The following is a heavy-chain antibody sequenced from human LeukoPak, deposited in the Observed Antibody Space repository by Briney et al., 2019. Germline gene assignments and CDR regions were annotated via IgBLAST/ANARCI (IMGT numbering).Heavy chain of an antibody. J-gene: IGHJ3*02. CDR1: GGSISSSSYY. CDR2: IYYSGST. CDR3: ARVSSTVTTSGHDAFDI. V-gene: IGHV4-31*03. Sequence: SETLSLTCTVSGGSISSSSYYWGWIRQPPGKGLEWIGYIYYSGSTYYNPSLKSRVTISVDTSKNQFSLKLSSVTAADTAVYYCARVSSTVTTSGHDAFDIWGQGTMVTVSS. D-gene: IGHD4-17*01.